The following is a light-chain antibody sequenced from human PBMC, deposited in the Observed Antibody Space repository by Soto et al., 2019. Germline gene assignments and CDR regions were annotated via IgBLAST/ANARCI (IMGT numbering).Light chain of an antibody. V-gene: IGKV1-39*01. CDR1: QGISSY. CDR3: QQSDSTPLT. CDR2: GAS. Sequence: DIQLTQSPSFLSASVGDRVTITCRASQGISSYLAWYQQKPGKAPKLLIYGASSLASGVPSRFSGSGSGTDFTLTISSLQPEDFATYYCQQSDSTPLTFGGGTKVDIK. J-gene: IGKJ4*01.